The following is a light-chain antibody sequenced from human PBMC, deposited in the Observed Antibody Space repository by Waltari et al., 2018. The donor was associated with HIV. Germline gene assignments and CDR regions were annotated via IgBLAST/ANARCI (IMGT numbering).Light chain of an antibody. Sequence: QSVLTQPPSVSGAPGQKVTISCTGSTSNIGADYDVHWYQQRPGRAPKVLIYGNNKRPSGIPDRFSGSKSGTSASLAITGLQSDDEADYYCHSYDSGLGARFGGGTRVTVL. CDR1: TSNIGADYD. J-gene: IGLJ3*02. V-gene: IGLV1-40*01. CDR3: HSYDSGLGAR. CDR2: GNN.